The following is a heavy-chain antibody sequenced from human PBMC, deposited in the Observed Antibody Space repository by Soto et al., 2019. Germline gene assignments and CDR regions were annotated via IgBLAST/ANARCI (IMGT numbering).Heavy chain of an antibody. Sequence: QVQLQESGPGLVKPSQTLSLTCTVSCGSINNAGYYWTWIRQHPRKGLEWIGYIYYSGNTFYNPSLKSRVSISVDTSKNQFSLNLTSVTAADTAVFYCARADWSGWIDYWGHGTLVTVSS. V-gene: IGHV4-31*03. D-gene: IGHD6-19*01. CDR1: CGSINNAGYY. CDR2: IYYSGNT. CDR3: ARADWSGWIDY. J-gene: IGHJ4*01.